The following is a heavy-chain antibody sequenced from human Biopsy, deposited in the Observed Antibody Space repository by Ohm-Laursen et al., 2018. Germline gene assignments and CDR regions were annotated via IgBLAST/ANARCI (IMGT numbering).Heavy chain of an antibody. Sequence: GSLRLSCAASGFSVADYDMHWVRQVSGKGLEWVSFIGWDGANTYYGGSVRGRFTISRDNDKNALYLQMNSLRLEDSGFYYCAKGSEQLQDAGGVDAWGQGTLVTVSS. D-gene: IGHD1/OR15-1a*01. CDR1: GFSVADYD. V-gene: IGHV3-43D*04. CDR3: AKGSEQLQDAGGVDA. CDR2: IGWDGANT. J-gene: IGHJ5*02.